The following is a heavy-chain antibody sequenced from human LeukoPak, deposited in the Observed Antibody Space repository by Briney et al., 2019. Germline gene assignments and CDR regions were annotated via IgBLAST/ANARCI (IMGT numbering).Heavy chain of an antibody. CDR2: IYSGGST. V-gene: IGHV3-53*01. CDR1: GFTVSSNY. D-gene: IGHD6-19*01. J-gene: IGHJ4*02. CDR3: AGAPLSGWSDY. Sequence: GGSLRLSCAASGFTVSSNYMSWVRQAPGKGLEWVSVIYSGGSTYFADSVKGRFTISRDTSKNTLYLQMNSLRAEDTAVYYCAGAPLSGWSDYWGQGTLVTVSS.